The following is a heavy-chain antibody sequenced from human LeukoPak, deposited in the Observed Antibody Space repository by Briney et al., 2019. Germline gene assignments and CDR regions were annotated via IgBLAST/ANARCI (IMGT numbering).Heavy chain of an antibody. D-gene: IGHD6-13*01. Sequence: SETLSLTCTVSGGSISSYYWSWIRQPAGKGLEWIGRIYTSGSTNYNRSLKSRVTMSVDTSKNQFSLKLSSVTAADTAVYYCARDRYSGYSSSWYESYAFDIWGQGTMVTVSS. CDR3: ARDRYSGYSSSWYESYAFDI. CDR2: IYTSGST. V-gene: IGHV4-4*07. J-gene: IGHJ3*02. CDR1: GGSISSYY.